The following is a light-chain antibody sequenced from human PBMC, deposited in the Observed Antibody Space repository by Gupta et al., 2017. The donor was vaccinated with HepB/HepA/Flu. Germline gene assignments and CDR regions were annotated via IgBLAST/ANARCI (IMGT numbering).Light chain of an antibody. J-gene: IGKJ2*02. CDR3: MQALESPRT. V-gene: IGKV2-28*01. CDR1: QSLVHSNGYNY. CDR2: LGS. Sequence: DIVLTQSPLSLPVTSGEQASISCRSSQSLVHSNGYNYLDWYLQKPGQSPQLLIYLGSNRASGVPDRFSGSGSGADFTLKISRVEADDVGVYYCMQALESPRTFGQGTKLEIK.